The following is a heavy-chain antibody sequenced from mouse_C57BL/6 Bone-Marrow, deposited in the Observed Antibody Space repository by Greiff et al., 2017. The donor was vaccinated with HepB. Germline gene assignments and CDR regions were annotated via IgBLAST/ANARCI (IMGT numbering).Heavy chain of an antibody. CDR2: IYPRSGNT. V-gene: IGHV1-81*01. J-gene: IGHJ4*01. Sequence: LVESGAELARPGASVKLSCKASGYTFTSYGISWVKQRTGQGLEWIGEIYPRSGNTYYNEKFKGKATLTADKSSSTAYMELRSLTSEDYAVYFCARDGYYPYYYAMDYWGQGTSVTVSS. D-gene: IGHD2-3*01. CDR3: ARDGYYPYYYAMDY. CDR1: GYTFTSYG.